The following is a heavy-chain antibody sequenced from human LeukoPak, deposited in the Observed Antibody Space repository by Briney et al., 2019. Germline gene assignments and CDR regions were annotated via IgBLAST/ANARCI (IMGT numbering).Heavy chain of an antibody. V-gene: IGHV3-30*04. CDR1: GFTFSSYA. CDR2: ISYDGSNK. Sequence: PGGSLRLSCAASGFTFSSYAMHWVRQAPGKGLEWVAVISYDGSNKYYADSVKGRFTISRDNSKNTLYLQMNSLRAEDTAVYYCARAVSGWYPFFDYWGQGTLVTVSS. J-gene: IGHJ4*02. CDR3: ARAVSGWYPFFDY. D-gene: IGHD6-19*01.